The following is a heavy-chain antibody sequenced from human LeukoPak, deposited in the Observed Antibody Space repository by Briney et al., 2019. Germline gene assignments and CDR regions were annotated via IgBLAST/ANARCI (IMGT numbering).Heavy chain of an antibody. J-gene: IGHJ4*02. CDR1: GFAFSTYW. CDR2: TKQDGSEK. V-gene: IGHV3-7*01. CDR3: ARDGPRGGFDY. Sequence: PGGSLRLSCAASGFAFSTYWMSWVRQAPGKGLEWVANTKQDGSEKNYVDSVKGRFTISRDNAKNSLYLQMNSLRAEDTAVYYCARDGPRGGFDYWGQGTLVTVSS. D-gene: IGHD3-10*01.